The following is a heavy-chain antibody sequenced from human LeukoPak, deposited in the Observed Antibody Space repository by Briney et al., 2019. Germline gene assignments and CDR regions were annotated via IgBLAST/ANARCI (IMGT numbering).Heavy chain of an antibody. CDR1: GYTFTSYY. CDR3: AHGDTSGVLWFDP. D-gene: IGHD4-17*01. Sequence: ASVKVSCKASGYTFTSYYMHWVRQAPGQGLEWMGIINPSGGSTSYAQKFQGRVTMTRDTSTSTVYMGLSSLRSEDTAVYYCAHGDTSGVLWFDPWGQGTLVTVSS. J-gene: IGHJ5*02. CDR2: INPSGGST. V-gene: IGHV1-46*01.